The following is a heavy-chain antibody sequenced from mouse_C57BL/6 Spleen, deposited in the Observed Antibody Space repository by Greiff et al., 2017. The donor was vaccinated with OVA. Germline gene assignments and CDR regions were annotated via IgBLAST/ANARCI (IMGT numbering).Heavy chain of an antibody. Sequence: LQESGPELVKPGASVKISCKASGYAFSSSWMNWVKQRPGKGLEWIGRIYPGDGDTNYNGKFKGKATLTADKSSSTAYMQLSSLTSEDSAVYFCAREGYFFDYWGQGTTLTVSS. D-gene: IGHD3-2*02. V-gene: IGHV1-82*01. CDR3: AREGYFFDY. CDR1: GYAFSSSW. J-gene: IGHJ2*01. CDR2: IYPGDGDT.